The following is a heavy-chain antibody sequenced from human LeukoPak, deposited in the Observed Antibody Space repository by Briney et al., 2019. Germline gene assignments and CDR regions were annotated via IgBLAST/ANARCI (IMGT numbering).Heavy chain of an antibody. CDR3: ASTPSTNYDFWSGDYGMDV. J-gene: IGHJ6*02. D-gene: IGHD3-3*01. Sequence: GGSLRLSCAASGFTFSSYAMSWVRQAPGKGLEWVSAISGSGGSTYYADSVKGRFTISRDNSKNTLYLQMNSLRAEDTAVYYCASTPSTNYDFWSGDYGMDVWGQGTTVTVSS. CDR1: GFTFSSYA. CDR2: ISGSGGST. V-gene: IGHV3-23*01.